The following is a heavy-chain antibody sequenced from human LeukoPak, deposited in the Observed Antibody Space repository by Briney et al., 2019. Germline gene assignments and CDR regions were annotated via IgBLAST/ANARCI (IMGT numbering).Heavy chain of an antibody. CDR1: GFTVSSNY. J-gene: IGHJ4*02. CDR2: ISGSGGST. D-gene: IGHD3-10*01. V-gene: IGHV3-23*01. CDR3: AKLGSVGELVD. Sequence: GGSLRLSCAASGFTVSSNYMSWVRQAPGKGLEWVSAISGSGGSTYYADSVKGRFTISRDNSKNTLYLQMNSLRAEDTAVYYCAKLGSVGELVDWGQGTLVTVSS.